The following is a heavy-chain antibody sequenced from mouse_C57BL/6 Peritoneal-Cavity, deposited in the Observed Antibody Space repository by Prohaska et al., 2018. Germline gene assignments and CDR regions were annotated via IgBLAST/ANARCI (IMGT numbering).Heavy chain of an antibody. CDR1: GCTFTDYY. Sequence: QVQLQQSGPELVKRGASVKISCKASGCTFTDYYINWVKQRPGQGLQWIGWIFPGSGSTYYKEKWKGKARVTGAQSCRTVCMLLRSTTSEVWAVYVRGTECPFAQWVQAPLAIVSA. J-gene: IGHJ3*01. CDR2: IFPGSGST. CDR3: GTECPFAQ. V-gene: IGHV1-75*01.